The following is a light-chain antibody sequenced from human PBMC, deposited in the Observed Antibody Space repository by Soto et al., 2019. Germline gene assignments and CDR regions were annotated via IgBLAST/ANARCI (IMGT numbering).Light chain of an antibody. CDR3: QHYNSYSEA. CDR1: QGIRND. CDR2: KAS. Sequence: IRVTQSPASLSASLGDRVTITCGASQGIRNDLAWYQQKPGRAPKLLIYKASTLKSGVPSRFSGSGSGTEFTLTISSLQTDDFATYYCQHYNSYSEAFGQGTQVDIK. V-gene: IGKV1-5*03. J-gene: IGKJ1*01.